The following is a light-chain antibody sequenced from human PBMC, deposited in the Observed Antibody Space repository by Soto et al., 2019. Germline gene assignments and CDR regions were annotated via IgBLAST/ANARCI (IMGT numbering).Light chain of an antibody. J-gene: IGKJ1*01. CDR2: KVS. V-gene: IGKV2-30*01. CDR3: MQHTHWPWT. Sequence: DVVMTQSPLSLPVTLGQPASISCRSSQSLVYSDGNTYLHWFQQRPGQSPRRLIHKVSIRDSGVPDRLSDSGSGTDFTLKISRVEPEDVGVYYCMQHTHWPWTFGQGTKV. CDR1: QSLVYSDGNTY.